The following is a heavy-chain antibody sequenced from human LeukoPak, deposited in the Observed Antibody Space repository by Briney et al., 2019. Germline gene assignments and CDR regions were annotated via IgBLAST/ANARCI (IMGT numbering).Heavy chain of an antibody. CDR2: INPNSGGT. CDR3: ARSEVQTYYDILTGYYPPYDAFDI. J-gene: IGHJ3*02. D-gene: IGHD3-9*01. CDR1: GFTFSSYA. Sequence: PGGSLRLSCAASGFTFSSYAMHWVRQAPGQGLEWMGWINPNSGGTNYAQKFQGRVTMTRDTSISTAYMELSRLRSDDTAVYYCARSEVQTYYDILTGYYPPYDAFDIWGQGTMVTVSS. V-gene: IGHV1-2*02.